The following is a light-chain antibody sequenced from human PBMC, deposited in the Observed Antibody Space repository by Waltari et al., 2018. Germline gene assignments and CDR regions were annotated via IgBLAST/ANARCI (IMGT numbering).Light chain of an antibody. V-gene: IGKV1-9*01. CDR1: QDISND. J-gene: IGKJ5*01. Sequence: IQLTQSPSSLSAPVGDGVTITCRASQDISNDLAWYQQKPGRAPSLLIYGASTLHNGVPSRFSGSGSGTDFSLTISSLQPEDSATYYCQQLNTYPVTFGQGTRLEIK. CDR3: QQLNTYPVT. CDR2: GAS.